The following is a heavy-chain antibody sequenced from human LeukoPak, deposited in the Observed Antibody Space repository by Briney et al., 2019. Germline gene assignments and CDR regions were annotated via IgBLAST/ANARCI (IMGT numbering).Heavy chain of an antibody. CDR1: GFTFSSYA. CDR2: IKQDGSEK. D-gene: IGHD2-2*01. Sequence: PGGSLRLSCAASGFTFSSYAMSWVRQAPGKGLEWVANIKQDGSEKYYVDSVKGRFTISRDNAKNSLYLQMNSLRAEDTAVYYCARDLSSTTFFDYWGQGTLVTVSS. V-gene: IGHV3-7*01. J-gene: IGHJ4*02. CDR3: ARDLSSTTFFDY.